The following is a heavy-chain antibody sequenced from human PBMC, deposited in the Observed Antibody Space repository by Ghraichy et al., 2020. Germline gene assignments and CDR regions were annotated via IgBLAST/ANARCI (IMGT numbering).Heavy chain of an antibody. Sequence: SETLSLTCAVYGGSFSGYYWSWIRQPPGKGLEWIREINHSGSTNYNPSLKSRVTISVDTSKNQFSLKLSSVTAADTAVYYCSRGAQGRAFDYWGQGTLVTVSS. CDR3: SRGAQGRAFDY. J-gene: IGHJ4*02. CDR1: GGSFSGYY. CDR2: INHSGST. D-gene: IGHD1-26*01. V-gene: IGHV4-34*01.